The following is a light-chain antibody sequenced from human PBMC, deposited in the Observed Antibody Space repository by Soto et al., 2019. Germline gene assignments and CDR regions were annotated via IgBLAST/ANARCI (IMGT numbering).Light chain of an antibody. V-gene: IGKV4-1*01. Sequence: DIVMTQSPDSLAVSLGERATINCKSSQSLLYNSNNKNYLAWYQQEPGQPPKLLIYWASTRESGVPDRFSGSGSGTDFTLTISNLQAEDVADYYCHEYYSVPLTFGGGTKVEIK. CDR1: QSLLYNSNNKNY. CDR3: HEYYSVPLT. CDR2: WAS. J-gene: IGKJ4*01.